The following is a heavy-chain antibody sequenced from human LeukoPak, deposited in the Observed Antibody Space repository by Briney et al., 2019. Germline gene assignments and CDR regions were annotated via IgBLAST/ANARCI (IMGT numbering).Heavy chain of an antibody. D-gene: IGHD6-19*01. V-gene: IGHV4-31*03. Sequence: SSETLSLTCSVSGGSINSGGYFWSWIRQHPGKGLEWIGYIHYRGTTYYNPSLKSRVTISIDTSENHFSLNVSSVTAADTAVYYCARAGSSGWYGDWGQGTLVTVSS. CDR1: GGSINSGGYF. J-gene: IGHJ4*02. CDR3: ARAGSSGWYGD. CDR2: IHYRGTT.